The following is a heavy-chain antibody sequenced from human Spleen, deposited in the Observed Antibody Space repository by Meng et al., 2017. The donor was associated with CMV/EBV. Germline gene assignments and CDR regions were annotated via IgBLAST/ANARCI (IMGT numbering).Heavy chain of an antibody. J-gene: IGHJ4*02. CDR3: ARGRVITGESFGY. Sequence: KTSGYIFTDYYMHWVRQAPGQGLEWLGWINPNRSVTNYAQKFQGRVTMTRDTSISTGYMELSRLRSDDTAVYYCARGRVITGESFGYWGQGTLVTVSS. CDR1: GYIFTDYY. V-gene: IGHV1-2*02. CDR2: INPNRSVT. D-gene: IGHD7-27*01.